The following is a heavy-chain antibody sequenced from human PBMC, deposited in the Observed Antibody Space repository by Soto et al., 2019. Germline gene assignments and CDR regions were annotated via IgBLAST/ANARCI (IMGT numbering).Heavy chain of an antibody. CDR1: GFTFDDYA. V-gene: IGHV3-9*01. D-gene: IGHD3-22*01. CDR2: ISWNSGSI. Sequence: GGSLRLSCAASGFTFDDYAMHWVRQAPGKGLEWVSGISWNSGSIGYADSVKGRFTISRDNAKNSLYLQMNSLRAEDTALYYCAKSNYDSSGYYYPEWGQGTLVTVSS. J-gene: IGHJ4*02. CDR3: AKSNYDSSGYYYPE.